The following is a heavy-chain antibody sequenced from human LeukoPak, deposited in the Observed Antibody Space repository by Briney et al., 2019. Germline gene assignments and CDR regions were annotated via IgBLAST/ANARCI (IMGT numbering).Heavy chain of an antibody. D-gene: IGHD2-2*01. CDR1: GGSISSYY. V-gene: IGHV4-59*01. Sequence: SETLSLTCTVSGGSISSYYWSWIRQPPGKGLEWIGYIYYSGSTNYNPSLKSRVTISVDTSKNQFSLKLSSVTAADTAVYYCARDFCSSTSCYPYAFDIWGQGTMVTVSS. CDR2: IYYSGST. CDR3: ARDFCSSTSCYPYAFDI. J-gene: IGHJ3*02.